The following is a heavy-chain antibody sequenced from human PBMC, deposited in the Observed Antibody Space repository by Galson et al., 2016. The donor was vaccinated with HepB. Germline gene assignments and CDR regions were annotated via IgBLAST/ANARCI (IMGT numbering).Heavy chain of an antibody. D-gene: IGHD3-9*01. J-gene: IGHJ3*02. Sequence: SLRLSCAASGFTFSSHPMNWVRQAPGKGLEWVSSIGSRGDDTYYADSVKGRFTVSRDNLKNTLYLQMNSLRADDTAVYYCAKEGWDILTGYYNGDAFDIWGQGTMVTVSS. CDR2: IGSRGDDT. CDR1: GFTFSSHP. V-gene: IGHV3-23*01. CDR3: AKEGWDILTGYYNGDAFDI.